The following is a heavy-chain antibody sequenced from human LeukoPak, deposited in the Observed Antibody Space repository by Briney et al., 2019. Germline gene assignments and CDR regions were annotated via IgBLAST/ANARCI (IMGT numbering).Heavy chain of an antibody. J-gene: IGHJ6*02. Sequence: GGSLRLSCAASGFTFSNYMSWVRQAPGKGLEWVSAIYSGSTYYADSVKDRFTMSRDNSKNTVYLQMNSLRAEDTAVYYCARLMSLSGYSYYGMDVWGQGTTVTVSS. CDR3: ARLMSLSGYSYYGMDV. CDR2: IYSGST. D-gene: IGHD2-15*01. V-gene: IGHV3-53*01. CDR1: GFTFSNY.